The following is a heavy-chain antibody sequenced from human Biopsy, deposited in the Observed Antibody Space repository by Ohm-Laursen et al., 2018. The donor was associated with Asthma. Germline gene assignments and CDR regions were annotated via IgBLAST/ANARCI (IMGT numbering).Heavy chain of an antibody. CDR3: ARAYGGNFFSGAFDI. J-gene: IGHJ3*02. Sequence: TLSLTCTVSGGSINIGDYYWSWIRQHPVKGLEWIGYIYYSGSTYYNPSLKSRVSISLDTSKNQFSLSLTSVTAADTAVYYCARAYGGNFFSGAFDIWGQGTMVTVSS. CDR1: GGSINIGDYY. D-gene: IGHD4-23*01. CDR2: IYYSGST. V-gene: IGHV4-31*02.